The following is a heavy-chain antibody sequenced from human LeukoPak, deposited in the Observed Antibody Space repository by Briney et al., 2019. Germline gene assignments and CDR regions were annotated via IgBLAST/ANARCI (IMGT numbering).Heavy chain of an antibody. CDR2: ISWNSGSI. Sequence: PGGSLRLSCAASGFTFDDYAMHWVRQAPGKGLEWVPGISWNSGSIGYADSVKGRFTISRDNAKNSLYLQMNSLRAEDTALYYCAKPRRGIAVGAFDIWGQGTMVTVSS. CDR3: AKPRRGIAVGAFDI. D-gene: IGHD6-19*01. V-gene: IGHV3-9*01. CDR1: GFTFDDYA. J-gene: IGHJ3*02.